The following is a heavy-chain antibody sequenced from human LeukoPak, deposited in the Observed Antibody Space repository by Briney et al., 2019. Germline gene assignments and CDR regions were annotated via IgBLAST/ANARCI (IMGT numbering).Heavy chain of an antibody. Sequence: GGSLRLSCAASGVTFSSDSMNWGRQAPGKGLEWVASIFPSGGEIHYADSVRGRFTISRDNSKSTLSLQRNTLRAEDTAIYYCATYRQVLLPFESWGQGTLVTVSS. CDR2: IFPSGGEI. CDR1: GVTFSSDS. D-gene: IGHD2-8*02. V-gene: IGHV3-21*04. CDR3: ATYRQVLLPFES. J-gene: IGHJ4*02.